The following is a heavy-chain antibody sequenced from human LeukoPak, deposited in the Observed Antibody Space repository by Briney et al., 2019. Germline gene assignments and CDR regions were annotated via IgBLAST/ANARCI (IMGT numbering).Heavy chain of an antibody. CDR3: ARHLGEGLLCCFDC. CDR2: IYYSGST. CDR1: GGSISSYY. D-gene: IGHD3-3*01. Sequence: SETLSLTCTVSGGSISSYYWSWIRQPPGKGLEWIGYIYYSGSTNYNPSLKSRVTISVDTSKNQFSLKLSSVTAADTAVYYCARHLGEGLLCCFDCWGQGTLVTVSS. J-gene: IGHJ4*02. V-gene: IGHV4-59*08.